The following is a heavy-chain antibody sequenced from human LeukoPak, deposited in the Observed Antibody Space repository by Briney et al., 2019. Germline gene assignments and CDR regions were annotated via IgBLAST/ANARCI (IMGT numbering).Heavy chain of an antibody. CDR1: GGSISSGSYY. J-gene: IGHJ4*02. CDR3: ARESDSGWRNKFDY. D-gene: IGHD6-19*01. Sequence: SETLSLTCTVSGGSISSGSYYWSWIRQPAGKGLEWIGRIYTSGSTNYNPSLKSRVTISVDKSKNQFSLKLSSVTAADTAVYYCARESDSGWRNKFDYWGQGTLVTVSS. V-gene: IGHV4-61*02. CDR2: IYTSGST.